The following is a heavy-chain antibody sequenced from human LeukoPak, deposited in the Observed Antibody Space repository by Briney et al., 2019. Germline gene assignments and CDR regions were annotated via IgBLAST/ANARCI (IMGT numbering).Heavy chain of an antibody. D-gene: IGHD3-10*01. CDR3: ARGGTWFGELWRDYYYYYMDV. CDR1: GGSISSGSYY. Sequence: SETLSLTCTVSGGSISSGSYYWSWIRQPAGKGLEWIGRIYTSGSTNYNPSLKSRVTISVDTSKNQFSLKLSSVTAADTAVYYCARGGTWFGELWRDYYYYYMDVWGKGTTVTISS. CDR2: IYTSGST. J-gene: IGHJ6*03. V-gene: IGHV4-61*02.